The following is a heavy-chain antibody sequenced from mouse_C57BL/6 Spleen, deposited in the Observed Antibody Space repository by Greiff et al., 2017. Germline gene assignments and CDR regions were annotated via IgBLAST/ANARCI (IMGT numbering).Heavy chain of an antibody. CDR2: IYPGDGDT. Sequence: VQLQQSGAELVKPGASVKISCKASGYAFSSYWMNWVKQRPGKGLEWIGQIYPGDGDTNYNGKFKGKATLTADKSSSTAYMQLSSLNSEDSAVYFCARSDGNYYFDYWGQGTTLTVSS. D-gene: IGHD2-1*01. V-gene: IGHV1-80*01. CDR3: ARSDGNYYFDY. CDR1: GYAFSSYW. J-gene: IGHJ2*01.